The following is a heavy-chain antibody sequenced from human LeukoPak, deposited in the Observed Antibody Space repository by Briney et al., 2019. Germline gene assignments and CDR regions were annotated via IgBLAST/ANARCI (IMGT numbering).Heavy chain of an antibody. J-gene: IGHJ3*02. CDR2: IYYSGST. V-gene: IGHV4-59*01. CDR3: AREGVGATSGDAFDI. Sequence: SETLSLTCTVSNGSISSYYWSWIRQPPGKGLEWIGYIYYSGSTNYNPSLKSRVTISVDTFKNQFSLKLSSVTAADTAVYYCAREGVGATSGDAFDIWGQGTMVTVSS. CDR1: NGSISSYY. D-gene: IGHD1-26*01.